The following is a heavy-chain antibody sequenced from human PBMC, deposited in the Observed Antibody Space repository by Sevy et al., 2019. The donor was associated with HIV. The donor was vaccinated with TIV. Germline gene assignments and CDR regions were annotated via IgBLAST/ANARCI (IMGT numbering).Heavy chain of an antibody. CDR3: ARVYYYDYSGPGY. J-gene: IGHJ4*02. CDR1: ESSLSKLS. D-gene: IGHD3-22*01. V-gene: IGHV1-24*01. CDR2: YSPEDAET. Sequence: ASVKVSCKVSESSLSKLSIHWVRQAPGKGLEWMGGYSPEDAETFYAQKLEGRVTMTEDTSTDTAYMELSSLTSEDTAVYYCARVYYYDYSGPGYWGQGTLVTVSS.